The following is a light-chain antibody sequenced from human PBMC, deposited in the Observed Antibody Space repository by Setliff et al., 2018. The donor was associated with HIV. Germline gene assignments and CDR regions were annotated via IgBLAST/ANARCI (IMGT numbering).Light chain of an antibody. V-gene: IGLV2-14*01. CDR1: SNDVGDYNY. CDR2: EVN. Sequence: QSALTQPPSASGSPGQSVTISCTGTSNDVGDYNYVTWYQQHPGKAPKLMIYEVNNRPSGVSNRFSGSKSGFTASLTISGLQAEDEADYYCSSYTRSSSYVFGTGTKVTVL. J-gene: IGLJ1*01. CDR3: SSYTRSSSYV.